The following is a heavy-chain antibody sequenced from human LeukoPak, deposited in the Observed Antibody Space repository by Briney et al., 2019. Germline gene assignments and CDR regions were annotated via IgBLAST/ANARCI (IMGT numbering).Heavy chain of an antibody. D-gene: IGHD2-21*01. CDR1: GFTFSDYY. CDR3: ARDSAYCGGDCYPTDAFDI. CDR2: ISSSGSTI. V-gene: IGHV3-11*04. J-gene: IGHJ3*02. Sequence: GGSLRLSCAASGFTFSDYYMSWIRQAPGKGLEWVSYISSSGSTIYYADSVKGRFTISRDNAKNSLYLQMNSLRAEDTAVYYCARDSAYCGGDCYPTDAFDIWGQGTMVTVSS.